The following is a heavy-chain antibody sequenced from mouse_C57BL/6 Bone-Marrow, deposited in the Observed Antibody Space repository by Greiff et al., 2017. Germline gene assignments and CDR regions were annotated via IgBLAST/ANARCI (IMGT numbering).Heavy chain of an antibody. J-gene: IGHJ2*01. CDR2: IYPEIGDT. Sequence: VQLKESGAELVRPGASVKLSCTASGFNIKDDYIHWVKQRPEQGLEWIGWIYPEIGDTEYASKFQGKATITSDTSSNTPYLQLSSLTSEDTAVYYCSSFDGNYFDFWGQGTPLTVAS. CDR3: SSFDGNYFDF. CDR1: GFNIKDDY. V-gene: IGHV14-4*01. D-gene: IGHD2-3*01.